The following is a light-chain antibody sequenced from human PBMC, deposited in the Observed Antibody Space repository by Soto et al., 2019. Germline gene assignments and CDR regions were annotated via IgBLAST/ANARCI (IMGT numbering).Light chain of an antibody. CDR2: ENN. Sequence: QSVLTQPPSVSAAPGQKVTISCSGSTSDIGNNYVSWYQQLPGTAPKLLIYENNKRPSGIPDRFSGSKSGTSATLGITGLQTGDEADYYCGTWDSSLSAWVFCGGTKLTVL. V-gene: IGLV1-51*02. CDR1: TSDIGNNY. CDR3: GTWDSSLSAWV. J-gene: IGLJ3*02.